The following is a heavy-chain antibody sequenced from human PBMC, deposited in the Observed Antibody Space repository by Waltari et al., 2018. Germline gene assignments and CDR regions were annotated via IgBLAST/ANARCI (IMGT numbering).Heavy chain of an antibody. D-gene: IGHD6-6*01. V-gene: IGHV3-21*01. CDR2: ISSSSIYI. J-gene: IGHJ5*02. Sequence: EVQLVESGGGLVKPGGSMRLSCASSGSTFSSYSMKWVRQAPGKGLEWVSSISSSSIYIYYADSVKGRFTISRDNAKNSLYLQMNSLRAEDTAVYYCARDIQSIAGRRFDPWGQGTLVTVSS. CDR1: GSTFSSYS. CDR3: ARDIQSIAGRRFDP.